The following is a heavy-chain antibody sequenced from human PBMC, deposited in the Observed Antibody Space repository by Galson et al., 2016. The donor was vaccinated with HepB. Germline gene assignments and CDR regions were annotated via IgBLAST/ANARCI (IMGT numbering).Heavy chain of an antibody. Sequence: QRLSCAASGFNYSSYAMNWARQPPGKGREWVSSISGSGGRTYYADSLKGRFTITRDNSKSTLYLQMNSLRAEDTAVYYCAKGAYSLPENFQHWGQGTLVTVSS. V-gene: IGHV3-23*01. CDR1: GFNYSSYA. D-gene: IGHD2-15*01. CDR3: AKGAYSLPENFQH. J-gene: IGHJ1*01. CDR2: ISGSGGRT.